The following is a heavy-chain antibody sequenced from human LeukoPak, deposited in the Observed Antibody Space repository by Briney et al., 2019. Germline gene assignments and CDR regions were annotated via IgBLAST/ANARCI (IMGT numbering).Heavy chain of an antibody. CDR1: GYTFTSYG. V-gene: IGHV1-18*01. CDR3: ARDGAYYYDSKGAFDI. J-gene: IGHJ3*02. CDR2: ISAYNGNT. Sequence: ASVKVSCKASGYTFTSYGISWVRQAPGQGLEWMGWISAYNGNTNYAQKLQGRVTMTTDTSTSTAYMELRSLRSDDTAVYYCARDGAYYYDSKGAFDIWGQGTMVTVSS. D-gene: IGHD3-22*01.